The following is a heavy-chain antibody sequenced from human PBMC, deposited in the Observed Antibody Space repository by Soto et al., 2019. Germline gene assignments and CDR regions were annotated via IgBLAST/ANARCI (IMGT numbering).Heavy chain of an antibody. D-gene: IGHD4-4*01. CDR2: IKHDGSVQ. CDR1: GFTFSGYW. CDR3: ARAPYSNAWYRFDL. J-gene: IGHJ4*02. V-gene: IGHV3-7*03. Sequence: PGGSLRLSCEASGFTFSGYWMSWVRQAPGKGLEWVADIKHDGSVQYYVDSVKGRFTISRDNAKKLLYLQMNGPRAEDTALYYCARAPYSNAWYRFDLWGQGTLVTVSS.